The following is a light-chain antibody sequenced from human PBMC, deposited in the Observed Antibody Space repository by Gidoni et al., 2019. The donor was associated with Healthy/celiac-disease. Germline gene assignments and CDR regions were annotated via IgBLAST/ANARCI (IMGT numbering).Light chain of an antibody. V-gene: IGLV2-14*01. CDR3: SSYTSSSTLV. CDR2: EVS. CDR1: SSDVGGYNY. Sequence: QSALTHPASVSGSPGQSITISCTGTSSDVGGYNYVSWYQQHPGKAPKLMIYEVSNRPSGVSNRFSGSKSGKAASLTISGLQAEDEADYYCSSYTSSSTLVFGTGTKVTVL. J-gene: IGLJ1*01.